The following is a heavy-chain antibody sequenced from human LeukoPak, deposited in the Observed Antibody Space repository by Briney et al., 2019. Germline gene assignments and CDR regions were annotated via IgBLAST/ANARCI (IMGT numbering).Heavy chain of an antibody. J-gene: IGHJ3*02. Sequence: SETLSPTCTVSGGSISSYYWSWIRQPPGKGLEWIGYIYYSGSTNYNPSLKSRVTISVDTSKNQISLKLSSVTAADTAVYYCARDTTTYSSSWPDAFDIWGQGTMVTVSS. D-gene: IGHD6-13*01. CDR1: GGSISSYY. CDR2: IYYSGST. CDR3: ARDTTTYSSSWPDAFDI. V-gene: IGHV4-59*01.